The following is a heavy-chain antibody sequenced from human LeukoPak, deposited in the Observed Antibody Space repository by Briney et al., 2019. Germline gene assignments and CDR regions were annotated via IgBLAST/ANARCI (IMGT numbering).Heavy chain of an antibody. V-gene: IGHV4-4*07. CDR3: ARESKLLWFGELLRNKHYYFDY. J-gene: IGHJ4*02. CDR1: GGSISSYY. Sequence: SETLSLTCTVSGGSISSYYWSWIRQPAGKGLEWIGRIYTSGSTNYNPSLKSRVTMSVDTSKNQFSLKLSSVTAADTAVYYCARESKLLWFGELLRNKHYYFDYWGQGTLVTVSS. CDR2: IYTSGST. D-gene: IGHD3-10*01.